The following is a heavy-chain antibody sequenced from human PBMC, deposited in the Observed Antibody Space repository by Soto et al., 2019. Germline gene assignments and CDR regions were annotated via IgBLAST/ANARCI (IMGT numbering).Heavy chain of an antibody. CDR2: ISGSGGST. D-gene: IGHD3-3*01. CDR3: AKDRTIFGVVIGGNFDY. CDR1: GFTFSSYA. Sequence: GGSLRLSCAASGFTFSSYAMSWVRQAPGKGLEWVSAISGSGGSTYYADSVKGRFTISRDNSKNTLYLQMNSLRAEDTAVYYCAKDRTIFGVVIGGNFDYWGQGTLVTVSS. J-gene: IGHJ4*02. V-gene: IGHV3-23*01.